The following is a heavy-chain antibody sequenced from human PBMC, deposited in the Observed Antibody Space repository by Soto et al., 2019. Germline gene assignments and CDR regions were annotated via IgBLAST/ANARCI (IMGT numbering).Heavy chain of an antibody. Sequence: QVQLQESGPGLVKPSETLSLTCIVSGGPVSTTSFYWGWIRQSPGKGLEWIGTIYYNGATRYNPALQSRVTISVDTSRNQFSLKMSSVTATDTAVYYCAREDRGYNYGPGHWGQGTLVTVSS. J-gene: IGHJ4*02. CDR1: GGPVSTTSFY. CDR3: AREDRGYNYGPGH. V-gene: IGHV4-39*02. D-gene: IGHD1-20*01. CDR2: IYYNGAT.